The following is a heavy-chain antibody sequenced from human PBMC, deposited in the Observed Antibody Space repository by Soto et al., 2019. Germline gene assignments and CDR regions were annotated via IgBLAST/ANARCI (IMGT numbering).Heavy chain of an antibody. CDR3: AKGLYHHDTRRLNWFDP. CDR2: IDGSGRHT. V-gene: IGHV3-23*05. Sequence: GGSLRRSCGASGFACSSCAWSGGRRGPGKGLEWVSAIDGSGRHTYYADSVKGRVTISRDNSRNTLFLQMSALRAEDTATYYCAKGLYHHDTRRLNWFDPWGQGT. J-gene: IGHJ5*02. CDR1: GFACSSCA. D-gene: IGHD3-22*01.